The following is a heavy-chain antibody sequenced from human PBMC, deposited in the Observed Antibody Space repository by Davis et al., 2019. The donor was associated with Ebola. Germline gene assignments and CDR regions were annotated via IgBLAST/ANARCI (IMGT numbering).Heavy chain of an antibody. Sequence: SGPTLVKPTETLTLTCTVSGFSLSNARMGVSWIRQPPGKALEWLAHIFSNDEKSYSTSLKSRLIISKDTSKSQVVLTMTNMDPVDTATYYCARIGDIAAAGTLIYYYYGMDVWGQGTTVTVSS. V-gene: IGHV2-26*01. J-gene: IGHJ6*02. CDR3: ARIGDIAAAGTLIYYYYGMDV. D-gene: IGHD6-13*01. CDR2: IFSNDEK. CDR1: GFSLSNARMG.